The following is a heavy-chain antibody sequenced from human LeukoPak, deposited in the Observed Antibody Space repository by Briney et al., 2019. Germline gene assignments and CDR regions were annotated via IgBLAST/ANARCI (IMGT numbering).Heavy chain of an antibody. D-gene: IGHD2-8*02. CDR1: GDSVSSSSHY. Sequence: SETLSLTCTVSGDSVSSSSHYWGWIRQPPGKGLEWIAIISYGGGAFYNPSLKSRVTISVDTSKDQFSLTLTSVTAADTAAYYCARRYCSGGICYYFDSWGQGTLVTVSS. J-gene: IGHJ4*02. CDR2: ISYGGGA. V-gene: IGHV4-39*01. CDR3: ARRYCSGGICYYFDS.